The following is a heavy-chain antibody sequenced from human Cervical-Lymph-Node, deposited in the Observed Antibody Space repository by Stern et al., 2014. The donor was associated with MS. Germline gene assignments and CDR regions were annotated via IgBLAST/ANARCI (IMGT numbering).Heavy chain of an antibody. J-gene: IGHJ4*02. CDR2: LSWAADK. Sequence: QVTLKESGPTLVKPTQTVTLTCTLSGFSVATAGVGVGWIRQPPGKALEWLSLLSWAADKLYSPSLKNRLTIIKDTSKNQVVLTMTNVDPVDTATYYCAHSRVKYCRGGTCYSSLFDYWGQGTLVTVSS. D-gene: IGHD2-15*01. CDR3: AHSRVKYCRGGTCYSSLFDY. CDR1: GFSVATAGVG. V-gene: IGHV2-5*02.